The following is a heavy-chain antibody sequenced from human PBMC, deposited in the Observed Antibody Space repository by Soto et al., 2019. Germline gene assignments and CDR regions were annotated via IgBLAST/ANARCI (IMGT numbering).Heavy chain of an antibody. D-gene: IGHD3-10*01. CDR1: GGTFSSYA. V-gene: IGHV1-69*01. CDR2: IIPIFGTA. CDR3: ARAPLLLWCGDLSHYYSGMDV. J-gene: IGHJ6*02. Sequence: QVQLVQSGAEVKKPGSSVKVSCKAAGGTFSSYAISWVRQAPGQWLEWMGGIIPIFGTANYAKKFQGRVTITADESTSTAYMELSSLRSEETAVYYCARAPLLLWCGDLSHYYSGMDVWGQGTTVPVSS.